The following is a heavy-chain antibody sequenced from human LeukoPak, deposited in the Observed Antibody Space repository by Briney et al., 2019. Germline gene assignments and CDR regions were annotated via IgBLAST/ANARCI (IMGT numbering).Heavy chain of an antibody. D-gene: IGHD5-18*01. J-gene: IGHJ4*02. V-gene: IGHV3-48*01. Sequence: GGSLRLSCSTSGFTFSTSEMNWIRQAPGKGLEWVSYISSGSGIIQYAESVKGRFTISKDNAKDSLYLQMNSLRAEDTAVYYCASGYGNTGYWGQGTLVTVSS. CDR1: GFTFSTSE. CDR3: ASGYGNTGY. CDR2: ISSGSGII.